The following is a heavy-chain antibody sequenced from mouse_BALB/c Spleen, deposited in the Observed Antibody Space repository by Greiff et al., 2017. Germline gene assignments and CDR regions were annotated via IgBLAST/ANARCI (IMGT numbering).Heavy chain of an antibody. Sequence: EVQRVESGPGLVKPSQSLSLTCSATGYSITSGYYWNWIRQFPGNKLEWMGYISYDGSNNYNPSLKNRISITRDTSKNQFFLKLNSVTTEDTATYYCARGDYGYAMDYWGQGTSVTVSS. V-gene: IGHV3-6*02. CDR2: ISYDGSN. J-gene: IGHJ4*01. D-gene: IGHD1-1*01. CDR3: ARGDYGYAMDY. CDR1: GYSITSGYY.